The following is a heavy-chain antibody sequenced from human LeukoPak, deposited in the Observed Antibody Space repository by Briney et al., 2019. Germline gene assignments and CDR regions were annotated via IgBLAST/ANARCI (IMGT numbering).Heavy chain of an antibody. V-gene: IGHV1-69*13. CDR2: IIPIFGTA. D-gene: IGHD4-17*01. CDR3: ARALDYGAFSCFDY. J-gene: IGHJ4*02. Sequence: ASVKVSCKASGGTFSSYAISWVRQAPGQGLEWMGGIIPIFGTANYAQKFQGRVTITADESTSTAYMELSSLRSEDTAVYYCARALDYGAFSCFDYWGQGTLVTVSS. CDR1: GGTFSSYA.